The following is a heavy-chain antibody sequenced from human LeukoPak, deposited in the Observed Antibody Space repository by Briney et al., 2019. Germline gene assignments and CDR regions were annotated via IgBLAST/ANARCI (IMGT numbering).Heavy chain of an antibody. CDR1: GFTFSSYA. CDR2: ISGSGGST. CDR3: TTALADCSGGSCSPLGDYYYGMDV. D-gene: IGHD2-15*01. V-gene: IGHV3-23*01. Sequence: GGSLRLSCAASGFTFSSYAMSWVRQAPGKGLEWVSAISGSGGSTYYADSVKGRFTISRDNSKNTLYLQMNSLRAEDTAVYYCTTALADCSGGSCSPLGDYYYGMDVWGQGTTVTVSS. J-gene: IGHJ6*02.